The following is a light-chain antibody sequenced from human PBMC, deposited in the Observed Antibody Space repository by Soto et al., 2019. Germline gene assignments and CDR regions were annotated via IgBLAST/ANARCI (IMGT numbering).Light chain of an antibody. J-gene: IGKJ1*01. Sequence: DIQMTQSPSTLSASVGDRVTITCRASQSISSWLAWYQQKPGKVPKLLIYDASSLESGVPSRFSGSGSGTEFTLTISSLQPDDFATYYCQQYNSYSPWTFGQGTKVDIK. CDR2: DAS. V-gene: IGKV1-5*01. CDR3: QQYNSYSPWT. CDR1: QSISSW.